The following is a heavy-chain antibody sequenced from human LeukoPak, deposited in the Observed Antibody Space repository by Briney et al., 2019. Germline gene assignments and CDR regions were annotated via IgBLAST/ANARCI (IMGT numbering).Heavy chain of an antibody. CDR3: ARGLDPTNFDY. J-gene: IGHJ4*02. V-gene: IGHV1-24*01. CDR1: GYTLTELS. CDR2: FGPEDGET. D-gene: IGHD3/OR15-3a*01. Sequence: ASVKVSCKVSGYTLTELSMHWVRQAPGKGLEWMGGFGPEDGETIYAQKFQGRVTMTTDTSTSTAYMELRSLRSDDTAVYYCARGLDPTNFDYWGQGTLVTVSS.